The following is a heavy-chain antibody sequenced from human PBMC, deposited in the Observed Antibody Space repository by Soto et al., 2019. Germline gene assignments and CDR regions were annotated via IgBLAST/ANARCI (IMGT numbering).Heavy chain of an antibody. J-gene: IGHJ5*02. CDR1: GYTFTSYA. Sequence: ASVKVSCKASGYTFTSYAMHWVRQAPGQRLEWMGWINAGNGNTKYSQKFQGRVTITRDTSASTAYMELSSLRSEDTAVYYCARERETARRITMVRGVISWFDPWGQGTLVTVSS. V-gene: IGHV1-3*01. CDR3: ARERETARRITMVRGVISWFDP. CDR2: INAGNGNT. D-gene: IGHD3-10*01.